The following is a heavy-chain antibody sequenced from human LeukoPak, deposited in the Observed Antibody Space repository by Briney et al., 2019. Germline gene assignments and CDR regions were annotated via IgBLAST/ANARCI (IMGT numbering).Heavy chain of an antibody. CDR1: GFTFSSYA. D-gene: IGHD3-9*01. CDR2: ISGSGGST. V-gene: IGHV3-23*01. CDR3: ASILTPLLRYFDWLLSGYFDY. Sequence: GGSLRLSCAASGFTFSSYAMSWVRQAPGKGLEWVSAISGSGGSTHYADSVRGRFTISRDNSKNTLYLQMNSLRAEDTAVYYCASILTPLLRYFDWLLSGYFDYWGQGTLVTVSS. J-gene: IGHJ4*02.